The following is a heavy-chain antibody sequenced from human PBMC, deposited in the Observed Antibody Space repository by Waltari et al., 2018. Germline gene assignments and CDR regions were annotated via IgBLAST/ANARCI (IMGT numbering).Heavy chain of an antibody. CDR2: ISWNSGSI. Sequence: EVQLVESGGGLVQPGRSLRLSCAASGVTFEDYALHWVRQAPGKGLELVSGISWNSGSIGYADSVKGRFTISRDNAKNSLYLQMNSLRAEDTALYYCAKDNWLSTRYFDYWGQGTLVTVSS. D-gene: IGHD3-9*01. J-gene: IGHJ4*02. CDR1: GVTFEDYA. CDR3: AKDNWLSTRYFDY. V-gene: IGHV3-9*01.